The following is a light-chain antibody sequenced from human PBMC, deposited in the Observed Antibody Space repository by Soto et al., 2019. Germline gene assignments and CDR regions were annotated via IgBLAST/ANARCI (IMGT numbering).Light chain of an antibody. CDR3: QQYNSYPLT. Sequence: DIQMTQSHSTLSASVGDRVTITCRASQSISSWLAWYQQKPGKAPKLLIYDASSLESGVTSRFSGSGSGTEFTLNISSLQPDDFATYYCQQYNSYPLTFGGGTKVEIK. CDR2: DAS. J-gene: IGKJ4*01. V-gene: IGKV1-5*01. CDR1: QSISSW.